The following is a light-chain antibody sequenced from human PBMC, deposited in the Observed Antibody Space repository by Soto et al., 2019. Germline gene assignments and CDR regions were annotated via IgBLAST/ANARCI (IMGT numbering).Light chain of an antibody. J-gene: IGLJ1*01. V-gene: IGLV2-14*01. CDR3: SSYTTSSSYV. CDR1: SSDVGGFNY. Sequence: QSVLTQPASVSRSPGQSITISCPGTSSDVGGFNYVSWYQQHPGKAPKRLIFDFYSRPSGISNRFSGSKSGNTASLTISGLQAEDEADYYCSSYTTSSSYVVGAGTKVTVL. CDR2: DFY.